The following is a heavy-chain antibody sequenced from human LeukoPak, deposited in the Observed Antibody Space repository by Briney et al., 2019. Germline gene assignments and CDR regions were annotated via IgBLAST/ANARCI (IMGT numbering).Heavy chain of an antibody. CDR3: AREGQYQLLSFDY. V-gene: IGHV1-69*04. J-gene: IGHJ4*02. CDR1: GGTFSSYA. D-gene: IGHD2-2*01. CDR2: IIPILGIA. Sequence: SVKVSCKASGGTFSSYAISWVRQAPGQGLEWMGRIIPILGIANYAQKFQGRVTITADKSTSTAYMELSSLRSVDTAVYYCAREGQYQLLSFDYWGQGTLVTVSS.